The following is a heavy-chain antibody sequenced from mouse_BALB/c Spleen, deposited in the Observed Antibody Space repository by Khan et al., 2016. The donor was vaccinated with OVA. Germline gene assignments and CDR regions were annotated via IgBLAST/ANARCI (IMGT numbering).Heavy chain of an antibody. D-gene: IGHD3-1*01. CDR2: IRYDGAS. V-gene: IGHV3-6*02. J-gene: IGHJ3*01. CDR1: GYSITSGYF. CDR3: ARGGSSGAAWFAY. Sequence: EVQLQESGPGLVKPSQSLSLTCSVTGYSITSGYFWNWIRQFPGNIQEWMGYIRYDGASNYNPSLKSRISITRDTSKHQFFLKLNPVTPEATATSYEARGGSSGAAWFAYWGQGTLVTVSA.